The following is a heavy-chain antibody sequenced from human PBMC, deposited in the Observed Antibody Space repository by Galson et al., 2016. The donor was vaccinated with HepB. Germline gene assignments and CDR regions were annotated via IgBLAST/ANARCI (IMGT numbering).Heavy chain of an antibody. CDR1: GYKFTNYY. CDR3: AGRTGTGSCHY. D-gene: IGHD1-1*01. Sequence: SVKVSCKASGYKFTNYYITWVRQAPGQGLEWLGWISTYNGNTKYAQKFQGRVTMTTDSSTSTAYMELRSLRSDDTAIYYCAGRTGTGSCHYWGLGTLVTVSS. J-gene: IGHJ4*02. CDR2: ISTYNGNT. V-gene: IGHV1-18*01.